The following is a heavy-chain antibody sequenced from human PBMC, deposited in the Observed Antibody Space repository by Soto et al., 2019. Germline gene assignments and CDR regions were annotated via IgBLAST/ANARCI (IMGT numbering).Heavy chain of an antibody. J-gene: IGHJ4*02. V-gene: IGHV4-34*01. D-gene: IGHD6-13*01. Sequence: SETLSLTCAVYGGSFSGYYWSWIRQPPGKGLEWIGEINHSGSTNYNPSLKSRVTISVDTSKNQFSLKLSSVTAADTAVYYCARGKYSSSWYRYFDYRGQGTLVTVSS. CDR1: GGSFSGYY. CDR2: INHSGST. CDR3: ARGKYSSSWYRYFDY.